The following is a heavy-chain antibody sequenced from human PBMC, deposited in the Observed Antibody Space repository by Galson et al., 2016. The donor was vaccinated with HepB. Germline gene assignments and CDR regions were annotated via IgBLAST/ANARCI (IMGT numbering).Heavy chain of an antibody. D-gene: IGHD3-3*01. CDR3: ARLKSGYHHGLDV. CDR1: GDSISTSSYL. Sequence: ATLSLPCSVSGDSISTSSYLWVWIRQPPGKGLEWLTSTYYTGSPSYDPSLRSRITISVDTSNNQFSLKLSLVTAADTAGYYCARLKSGYHHGLDVWGKGTTVIVSS. V-gene: IGHV4-39*01. CDR2: TYYTGSP. J-gene: IGHJ6*04.